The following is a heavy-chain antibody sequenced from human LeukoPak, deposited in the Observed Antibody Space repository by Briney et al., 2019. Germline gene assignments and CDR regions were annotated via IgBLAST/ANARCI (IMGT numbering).Heavy chain of an antibody. Sequence: PGGSLRLSCAASGFTFSIAWMSWVRQAPGKGLEWVGRIKSKTDGGTTDYAAPVKGRFTISRDDSKNTLYLQMNSLKTEDTAVYYCTTDAHYGDYDYYYYYMDVWVKATTVTVSS. CDR1: GFTFSIAW. CDR2: IKSKTDGGTT. V-gene: IGHV3-15*01. D-gene: IGHD4-17*01. CDR3: TTDAHYGDYDYYYYYMDV. J-gene: IGHJ6*03.